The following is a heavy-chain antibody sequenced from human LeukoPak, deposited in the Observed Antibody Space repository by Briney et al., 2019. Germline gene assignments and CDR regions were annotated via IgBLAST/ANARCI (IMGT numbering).Heavy chain of an antibody. D-gene: IGHD3-10*01. J-gene: IGHJ4*02. CDR2: INHSGST. CDR3: ARWYGSGGYSLD. CDR1: GGSFSGYY. V-gene: IGHV4-34*01. Sequence: PSETLSLTCAVSGGSFSGYYWSWIRQPPGKGLEWIGEINHSGSTNYNPSLKSRVTISVDTSKNQFSLKLSSVTAADTAVYYCARWYGSGGYSLDWGQGTLVTVSS.